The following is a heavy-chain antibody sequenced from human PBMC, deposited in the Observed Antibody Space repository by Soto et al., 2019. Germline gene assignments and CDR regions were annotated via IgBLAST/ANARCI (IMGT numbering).Heavy chain of an antibody. CDR2: INPSGGST. D-gene: IGHD6-13*01. CDR3: ARGRTIAAAPARYGMDV. CDR1: GYTFTSYY. V-gene: IGHV1-46*01. J-gene: IGHJ6*02. Sequence: ASVKVSCKASGYTFTSYYMHWVRQAPGQGLEWMGIINPSGGSTSYAQKFQGRVTMTRDTSTSTVYMELSSLRSEDTAVYYCARGRTIAAAPARYGMDVWGQGTTVTVSS.